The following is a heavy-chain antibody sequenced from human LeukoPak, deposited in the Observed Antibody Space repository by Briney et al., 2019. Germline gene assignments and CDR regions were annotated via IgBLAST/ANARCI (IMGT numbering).Heavy chain of an antibody. J-gene: IGHJ5*02. CDR2: ISSNGGST. V-gene: IGHV3-64*01. CDR3: ARVSPTGWFDP. CDR1: GFTFSSYA. Sequence: RGSLRLSCAASGFTFSSYAMHWVRQAPGKGLEYVSAISSNGGSTYYANSVKGRFTISRDNSKNTLYFQMGSLRAEDMAVYYCARVSPTGWFDPWGQGTLVTVSS.